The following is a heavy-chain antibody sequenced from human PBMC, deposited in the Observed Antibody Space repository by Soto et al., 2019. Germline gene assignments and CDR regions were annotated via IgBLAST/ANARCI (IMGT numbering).Heavy chain of an antibody. Sequence: SETLSLTCTVSGGSITNYYWTWIRQPPGKGLEWIGYIYYSGTTNYNPSLKSRVTISVDTSKNQFSLKLTSVTAADTAVYYCALYSSSTSCYGQWDYWGQGTLVTVSS. V-gene: IGHV4-59*03. CDR2: IYYSGTT. CDR3: ALYSSSTSCYGQWDY. J-gene: IGHJ4*02. CDR1: GGSITNYY. D-gene: IGHD2-2*01.